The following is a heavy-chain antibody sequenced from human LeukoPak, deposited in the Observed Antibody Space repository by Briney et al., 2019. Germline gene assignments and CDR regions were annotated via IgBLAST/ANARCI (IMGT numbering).Heavy chain of an antibody. CDR1: GFTFSNYM. V-gene: IGHV3-74*01. D-gene: IGHD1-20*01. CDR2: IKSDGITI. J-gene: IGHJ4*02. CDR3: LRDLNWSLDQ. Sequence: GGSLRLSCAASGFTFSNYMMDWVRQAPGKGLVWVSRIKSDGITITYADSVKGRFTISRDNAKNTLYLQMNSLRAEDTAVYYCLRDLNWSLDQWGQGTLVTVSS.